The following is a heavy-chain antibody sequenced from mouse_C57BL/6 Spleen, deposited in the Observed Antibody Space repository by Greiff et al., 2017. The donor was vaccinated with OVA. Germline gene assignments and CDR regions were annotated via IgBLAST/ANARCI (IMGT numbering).Heavy chain of an antibody. Sequence: QVQLQQSGAELVRPGSSVKLSCKASGYTFTSYWMHWVKQRPIQGLEWIGNIDPSDSETHYNQKFKDKATLTVDKSSSTAYMQLSSPTSEDSAVYYCARENGYSLAYWGQGTLVTVSA. J-gene: IGHJ3*01. CDR1: GYTFTSYW. D-gene: IGHD2-3*01. CDR3: ARENGYSLAY. CDR2: IDPSDSET. V-gene: IGHV1-52*01.